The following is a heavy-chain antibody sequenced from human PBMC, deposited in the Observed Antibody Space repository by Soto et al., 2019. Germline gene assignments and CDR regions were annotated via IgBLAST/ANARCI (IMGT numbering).Heavy chain of an antibody. CDR3: ATRDYGDFNDAFDI. Sequence: GGSLRLSCAASGFTFSSYSMNWVRQAPGKGLEWVSSISSSSSYIYYADSVKGRFTISRDNAKNSLYLQMNSLRAEDTAVYYCATRDYGDFNDAFDIWGQGTMVTVSS. D-gene: IGHD4-17*01. J-gene: IGHJ3*02. CDR1: GFTFSSYS. CDR2: ISSSSSYI. V-gene: IGHV3-21*01.